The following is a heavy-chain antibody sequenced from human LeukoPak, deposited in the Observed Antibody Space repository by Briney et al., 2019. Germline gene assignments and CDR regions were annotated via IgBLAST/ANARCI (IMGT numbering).Heavy chain of an antibody. D-gene: IGHD3-10*01. CDR2: ISGSGSST. V-gene: IGHV3-23*01. CDR1: GFTFSAYS. Sequence: GGSLRLSCAASGFTFSAYSMNWVRQAPGKGLEWVSTISGSGSSTYDADSVKGRFTISRDNSKNTLYLQMNSLRAEDTAVYYCAKGGVRGVIFDFWGQGTLVTVSS. CDR3: AKGGVRGVIFDF. J-gene: IGHJ4*02.